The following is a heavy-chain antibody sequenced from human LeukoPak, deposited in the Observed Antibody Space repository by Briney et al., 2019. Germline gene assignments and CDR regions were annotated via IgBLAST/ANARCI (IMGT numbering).Heavy chain of an antibody. D-gene: IGHD6-19*01. J-gene: IGHJ3*02. CDR3: ARGLTILGAFDI. CDR2: IYHSGST. Sequence: SQTLSLTCAVSGGSISSGGYSWRWIRQPPGKGLEWIGYIYHSGSTYYNPSLKSRVTISVDRSKNQFSLKLSSVTAADTAVYYCARGLTILGAFDIWGQGTMVTVSS. V-gene: IGHV4-30-2*01. CDR1: GGSISSGGYS.